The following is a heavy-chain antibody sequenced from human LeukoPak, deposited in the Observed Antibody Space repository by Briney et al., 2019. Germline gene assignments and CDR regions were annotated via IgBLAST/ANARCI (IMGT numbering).Heavy chain of an antibody. J-gene: IGHJ5*02. V-gene: IGHV4-34*01. CDR2: INHSGST. CDR1: GGSFSGYY. Sequence: SETLSLTCAVYGGSFSGYYWSWIRQPPGKGLEWIGEINHSGSTNYNPSLKSRVTMSVDTSKNQFSLKLCSVTAADTAVYYCARSRRHYITMIVVANNWFDPWGQGTLVTVSS. CDR3: ARSRRHYITMIVVANNWFDP. D-gene: IGHD3-22*01.